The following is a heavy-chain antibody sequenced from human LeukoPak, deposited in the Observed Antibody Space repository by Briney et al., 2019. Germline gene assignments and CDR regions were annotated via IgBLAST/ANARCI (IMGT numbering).Heavy chain of an antibody. V-gene: IGHV3-23*01. Sequence: GGSPRLSCAASGFTFSSYAMSWVRQAPGKGLEWASTISGSGGVTYYPDSVRGRFTISRDNSKNTLHLQMDSLRAEDTAIYYCAKWPEGATPKFHYWGQGTLVTVSS. J-gene: IGHJ4*02. CDR3: AKWPEGATPKFHY. CDR2: ISGSGGVT. D-gene: IGHD1-26*01. CDR1: GFTFSSYA.